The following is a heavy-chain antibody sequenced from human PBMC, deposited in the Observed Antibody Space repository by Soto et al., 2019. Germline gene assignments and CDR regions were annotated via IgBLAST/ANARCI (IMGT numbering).Heavy chain of an antibody. V-gene: IGHV3-53*01. D-gene: IGHD2-21*01. CDR3: ARARGCGGGGDY. J-gene: IGHJ4*02. Sequence: EVQLVESGGGLIQPGGSLRLSCAASGFSVSNNYMSWVRQAPGKGLEWVSNIYSGGFTNYADSVKGRFTISRENSKNTLYLQMNSLRADYTAVYYCARARGCGGGGDYWGQGTLVTVSS. CDR2: IYSGGFT. CDR1: GFSVSNNY.